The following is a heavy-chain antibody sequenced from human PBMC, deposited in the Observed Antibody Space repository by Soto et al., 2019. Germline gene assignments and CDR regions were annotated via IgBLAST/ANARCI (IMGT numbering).Heavy chain of an antibody. D-gene: IGHD3-10*01. CDR1: GLSFSDYS. J-gene: IGHJ4*02. Sequence: VQLVESGGGLVKPGGSLRLSCAASGLSFSDYSMTWIRQAPGKGPEWVARISRGGGDTEYADTVKGRFTISRDNAKNSLYLQIDSMRAEDTAVDYCTRGGRSTSYYWEFWGQGTLVTVSS. CDR3: TRGGRSTSYYWEF. CDR2: ISRGGGDT. V-gene: IGHV3-11*06.